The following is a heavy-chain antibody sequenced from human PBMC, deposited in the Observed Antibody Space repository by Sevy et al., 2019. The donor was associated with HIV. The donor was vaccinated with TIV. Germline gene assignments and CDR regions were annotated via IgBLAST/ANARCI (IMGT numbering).Heavy chain of an antibody. CDR3: ARGRVMFDS. Sequence: ASEKVSCKASGYTFTDYYLHWLRQAPGQGLEWVGYINPKSGVTNYPRKFRGRVTVTADTSLGTVYMEVRSLRSDDTALYYCARGRVMFDSWGQGTLVTVSS. CDR1: GYTFTDYY. V-gene: IGHV1-2*02. CDR2: INPKSGVT. J-gene: IGHJ4*02.